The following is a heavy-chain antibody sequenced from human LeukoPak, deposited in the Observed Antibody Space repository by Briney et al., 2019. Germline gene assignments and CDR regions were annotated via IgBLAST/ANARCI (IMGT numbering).Heavy chain of an antibody. V-gene: IGHV3-21*01. CDR2: ISSSSSYI. Sequence: GGSLRLSCAASGFTFSSYSMNWVRQAPGKGLEWVSSISSSSSYIYYADSVKGRFTISRDNAKNSLYLQMNSLRAEDTAVYYCARTSGYSGGWYIFDYWGQGTLVTVSS. CDR1: GFTFSSYS. J-gene: IGHJ4*02. CDR3: ARTSGYSGGWYIFDY. D-gene: IGHD6-19*01.